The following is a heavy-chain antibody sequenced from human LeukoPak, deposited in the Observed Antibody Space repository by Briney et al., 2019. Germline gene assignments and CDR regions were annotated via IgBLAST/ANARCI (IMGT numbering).Heavy chain of an antibody. D-gene: IGHD6-6*01. CDR3: ARDSVAATLDY. CDR2: ISGSGGKT. J-gene: IGHJ4*02. Sequence: GGSLRLSCSASGFAFSGFAMGWVRQAPGKGLEWVSSISGSGGKTYYADSVEGRFTVSRDNSKNTLYLQMNSLRAEDTAVYYCARDSVAATLDYWGQGTLVTVSS. V-gene: IGHV3-23*01. CDR1: GFAFSGFA.